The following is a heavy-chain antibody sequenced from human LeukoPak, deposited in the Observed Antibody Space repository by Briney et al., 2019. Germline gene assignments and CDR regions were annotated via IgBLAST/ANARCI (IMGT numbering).Heavy chain of an antibody. CDR3: TTKFQIALAGSDY. Sequence: GGSLRLSCAASGFTFSNAWMSWVRQAPGKGLEWVGRIKSKTDGGTTDYAAPVKGRFTISRDDSKNTLYLQMNSLKTEDTAVYYCTTKFQIALAGSDYWGQGTLVTVSS. J-gene: IGHJ4*02. V-gene: IGHV3-15*01. CDR1: GFTFSNAW. CDR2: IKSKTDGGTT. D-gene: IGHD6-19*01.